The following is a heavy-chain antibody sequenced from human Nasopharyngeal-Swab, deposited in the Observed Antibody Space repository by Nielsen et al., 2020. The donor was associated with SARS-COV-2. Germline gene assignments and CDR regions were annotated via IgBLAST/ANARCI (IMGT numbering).Heavy chain of an antibody. CDR2: ISSSGDSI. D-gene: IGHD6-19*01. Sequence: GSLRLSCAASGFSFRTYNMNWVRQAPGKGLEWVSFISSSGDSIYYADSVKGRFTISRDNAKNSLYLQMNSLGAEDTAVYYCAREGITVAAFDPWGLGTPVTVS. J-gene: IGHJ5*02. V-gene: IGHV3-21*01. CDR3: AREGITVAAFDP. CDR1: GFSFRTYN.